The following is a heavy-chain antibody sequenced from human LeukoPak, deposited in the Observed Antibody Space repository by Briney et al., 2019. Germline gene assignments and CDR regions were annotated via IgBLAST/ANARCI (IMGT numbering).Heavy chain of an antibody. CDR3: ASLITASETGFQF. V-gene: IGHV6-1*01. J-gene: IGHJ4*02. Sequence: SQTLSLTCAISGDSVSSNSAAWNWIRQSPSRGLEWLGRTYYRSKWYNDYAVSVQSRMTINADTSNNQFSLQLTSVTPEDTAVYYCASLITASETGFQFWGQGILVTVSS. CDR2: TYYRSKWYN. CDR1: GDSVSSNSAA. D-gene: IGHD6-13*01.